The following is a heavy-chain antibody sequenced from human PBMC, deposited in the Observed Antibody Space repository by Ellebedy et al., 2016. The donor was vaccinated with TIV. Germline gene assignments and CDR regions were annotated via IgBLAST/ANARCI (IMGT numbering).Heavy chain of an antibody. CDR1: GGSISSSSYY. V-gene: IGHV4-39*01. Sequence: MPSDTLSLTCTLSGGSISSSSYYCGWIRQPLGMGLEWIGSIYYSGSTYYNPSLKSRVTISVDTSQNQFSLKLRSVTSADTAVYYCARHVFWVGDYGGNWFDPWGQGTLVTVSS. D-gene: IGHD4-23*01. J-gene: IGHJ5*02. CDR3: ARHVFWVGDYGGNWFDP. CDR2: IYYSGST.